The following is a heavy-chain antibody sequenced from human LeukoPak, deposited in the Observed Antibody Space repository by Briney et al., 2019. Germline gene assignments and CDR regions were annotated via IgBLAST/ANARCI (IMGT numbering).Heavy chain of an antibody. D-gene: IGHD6-6*01. V-gene: IGHV4-34*01. CDR1: GGSFSGYY. J-gene: IGHJ4*02. Sequence: SETLSLTCAVYGGSFSGYYWSWIRQPPGKGLEWIGEINHSGSTNYNPSLKSRVTISVDTSKNQFSLKLSSVTAADTAVYYCARGGVAARLTYFDYWGQGTLVTVSS. CDR3: ARGGVAARLTYFDY. CDR2: INHSGST.